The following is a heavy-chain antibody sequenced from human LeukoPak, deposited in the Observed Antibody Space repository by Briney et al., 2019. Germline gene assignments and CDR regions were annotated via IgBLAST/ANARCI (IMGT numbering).Heavy chain of an antibody. V-gene: IGHV1-2*02. CDR3: ARGRNIEMTTMSGGSDY. J-gene: IGHJ4*02. CDR1: GYTFTDYY. CDR2: LNPNSGDT. Sequence: ASVRASRKASGYTFTDYYMHWVRQAPGQGLEWMGWLNPNSGDTNYAQKFQGRVSMTRDSSISTAYMDLSDLRSDDTAVYSCARGRNIEMTTMSGGSDYWGQGTLVTVSS. D-gene: IGHD5-24*01.